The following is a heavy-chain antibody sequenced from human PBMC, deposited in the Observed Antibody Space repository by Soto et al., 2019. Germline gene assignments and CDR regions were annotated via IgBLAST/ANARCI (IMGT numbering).Heavy chain of an antibody. Sequence: QVQLRESGPGLVKPSQTLSLTCTVSGGSISSGGYYWSWIRQFPGKGLEWIGYIYDSGNTYYNPSRKSRITIPTDTSTSPFSLNLPSVTAADTAVYYCASQATGWYPDYWGQGTLVTVSS. V-gene: IGHV4-31*03. D-gene: IGHD6-19*01. CDR1: GGSISSGGYY. J-gene: IGHJ4*02. CDR2: IYDSGNT. CDR3: ASQATGWYPDY.